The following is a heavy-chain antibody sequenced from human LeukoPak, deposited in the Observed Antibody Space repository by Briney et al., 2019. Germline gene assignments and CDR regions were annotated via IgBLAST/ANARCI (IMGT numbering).Heavy chain of an antibody. CDR2: ISAGGGNT. V-gene: IGHV3-23*01. CDR3: ANRISGSSS. CDR1: GFTFSNYA. J-gene: IGHJ5*02. D-gene: IGHD1-26*01. Sequence: PGGSLRLSCAASGFTFSNYAMSWIRQAPGKGLEWVSAISAGGGNTDYADSVKGRFTISRDNSKNTVFLQMNSLGAEDTGVYYCANRISGSSSWGQGTLVTVSS.